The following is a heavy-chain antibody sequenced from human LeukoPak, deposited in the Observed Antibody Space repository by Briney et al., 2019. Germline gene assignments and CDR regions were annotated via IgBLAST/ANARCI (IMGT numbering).Heavy chain of an antibody. J-gene: IGHJ4*02. CDR2: IRHSGNT. Sequence: SETLSLTCTVSGGSISSGGYYCSWIRQPPGKGLEWVGYIRHSGNTYYNPSLKSRVTISADRSENQFSLNLSSVTAADTAVYYCMRGGIGYDSDYWGQGTLVTVSS. D-gene: IGHD5-12*01. CDR1: GGSISSGGYY. CDR3: MRGGIGYDSDY. V-gene: IGHV4-30-2*01.